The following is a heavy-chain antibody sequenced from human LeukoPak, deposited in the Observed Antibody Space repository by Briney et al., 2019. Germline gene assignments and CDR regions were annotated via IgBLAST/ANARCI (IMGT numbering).Heavy chain of an antibody. CDR2: ISDSGIT. CDR1: GGSISDYY. Sequence: SETLSLTCTVSGGSISDYYWNWIRQPPGKGLEWIGYISDSGITDYNPSLKSRLTISVDTSNNQFSLNLNSVTAADTAVYYCAGRGHRYSRDWGQGILVTVSS. CDR3: AGRGHRYSRD. J-gene: IGHJ1*01. D-gene: IGHD2-15*01. V-gene: IGHV4-4*09.